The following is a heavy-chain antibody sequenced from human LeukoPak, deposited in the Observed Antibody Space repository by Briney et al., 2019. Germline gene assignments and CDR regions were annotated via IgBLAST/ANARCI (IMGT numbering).Heavy chain of an antibody. CDR3: ARLQFLSGGYYAFDS. Sequence: SETLSLTCAVYGGSLSGYYWSWIRQPPVKGLEWIGEINHSGSTNYNPSLKSRVTISVDTSKNQLSLKLSSVTAADTAVYYCARLQFLSGGYYAFDSWGQGSLVTVSS. CDR1: GGSLSGYY. D-gene: IGHD3-22*01. J-gene: IGHJ4*02. V-gene: IGHV4-34*01. CDR2: INHSGST.